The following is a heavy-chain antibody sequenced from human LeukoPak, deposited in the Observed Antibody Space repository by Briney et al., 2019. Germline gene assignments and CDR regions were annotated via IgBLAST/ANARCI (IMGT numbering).Heavy chain of an antibody. D-gene: IGHD5-18*01. J-gene: IGHJ4*02. V-gene: IGHV3-23*01. Sequence: PGGSLRLSCAASGFTFSSYAMSWVRQASGKGLEWVSAISGSGGSTYYADSVKGRFTISRDNSKNTLYLQMNSLRAEDTAVYYCARDQGYSYGHSFDYWGQGTLVTVSS. CDR2: ISGSGGST. CDR3: ARDQGYSYGHSFDY. CDR1: GFTFSSYA.